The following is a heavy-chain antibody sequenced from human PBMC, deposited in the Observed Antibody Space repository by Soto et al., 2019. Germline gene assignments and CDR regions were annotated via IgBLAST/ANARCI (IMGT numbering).Heavy chain of an antibody. D-gene: IGHD6-19*01. CDR2: ISAYNSNT. J-gene: IGHJ5*02. Sequence: QVQLVQSGAEVKKPGASVKVSCKASGYTFTSYGISWVRQAPGQGLEWMGWISAYNSNTNYAQKLQGRVTMTTDTSTSTAYMELRSLRSDDTAVYYCASKVLAVAGQKGGWFDPWGQGTLVTVSS. CDR1: GYTFTSYG. CDR3: ASKVLAVAGQKGGWFDP. V-gene: IGHV1-18*04.